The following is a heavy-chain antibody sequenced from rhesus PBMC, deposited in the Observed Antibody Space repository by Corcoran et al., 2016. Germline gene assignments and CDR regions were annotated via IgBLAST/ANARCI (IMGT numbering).Heavy chain of an antibody. CDR1: GYSINNNY. J-gene: IGHJ4*01. CDR2: VYGRGGST. CDR3: ATSTVAATTY. V-gene: IGHV4-160*01. D-gene: IGHD4-29*01. Sequence: QVQLQESGPGLVKPSETLSLTCTVSGYSINNNYWSWIRPSAGRGLEWIGYVYGRGGSTYYNPSLKSRVTISTDTSKNQFSLKLSSVTAADTAIYYCATSTVAATTYWGQGVLVTVSS.